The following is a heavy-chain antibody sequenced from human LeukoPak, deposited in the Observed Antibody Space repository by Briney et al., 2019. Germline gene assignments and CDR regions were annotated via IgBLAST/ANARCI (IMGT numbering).Heavy chain of an antibody. CDR1: GGSISSYY. D-gene: IGHD3-16*01. Sequence: SETLSLTCTVSGGSISSYYWSWIRQPPGKGLEWIGYIYYSGTTNYHPSLKSRVTISVDTSKNQFSLKLSSVTAADTAVYYCARGGGGVCDYWGQGTLVTVSS. J-gene: IGHJ4*02. CDR2: IYYSGTT. V-gene: IGHV4-59*08. CDR3: ARGGGGVCDY.